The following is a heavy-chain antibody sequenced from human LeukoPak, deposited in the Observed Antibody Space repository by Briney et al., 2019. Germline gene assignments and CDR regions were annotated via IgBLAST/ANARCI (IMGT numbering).Heavy chain of an antibody. Sequence: PSETLSLTCTVSGGSIISYYWSWIRQPPGKGLEWIGYIHYSGSTKYNPSLKSRVTISVDTSNNHFSLKLSSLTAADTAVYFCARVHPDGYSAYWGQGILVTVSS. CDR3: ARVHPDGYSAY. V-gene: IGHV4-59*01. CDR1: GGSIISYY. J-gene: IGHJ4*02. CDR2: IHYSGST. D-gene: IGHD5-24*01.